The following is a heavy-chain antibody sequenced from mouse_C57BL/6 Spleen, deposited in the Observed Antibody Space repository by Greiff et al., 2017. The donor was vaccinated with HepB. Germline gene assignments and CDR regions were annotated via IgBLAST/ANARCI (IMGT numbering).Heavy chain of an antibody. Sequence: VKLVESGPGLVAPSQSLSNTCTVPGFSLTSYGVSWVRQPPGKGLEWLGVIWGDGSPNYHSALISRLSISKDNSKSQVFLKLNSLQTDDTATYYCAKHPLYCDNYHWYFRVWGTGTTVTVSS. CDR1: GFSLTSYG. D-gene: IGHD2-1*01. CDR2: IWGDGSP. CDR3: AKHPLYCDNYHWYFRV. V-gene: IGHV2-3*01. J-gene: IGHJ1*03.